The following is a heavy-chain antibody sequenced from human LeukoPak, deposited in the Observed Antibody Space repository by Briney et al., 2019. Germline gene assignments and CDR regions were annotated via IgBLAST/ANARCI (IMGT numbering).Heavy chain of an antibody. V-gene: IGHV4-34*01. CDR2: INHSGST. J-gene: IGHJ6*02. Sequence: SEALSLTCAVYGGSFSGYYWSWIRQPPGKGLEWIGEINHSGSTNYNPSLKGRVTISVDTSKNQFSLKLSSVTAADTAVYYCARVFGVTNSSSWYLPYYYYYGMDVWGQGTTVTVSS. CDR3: ARVFGVTNSSSWYLPYYYYYGMDV. D-gene: IGHD6-13*01. CDR1: GGSFSGYY.